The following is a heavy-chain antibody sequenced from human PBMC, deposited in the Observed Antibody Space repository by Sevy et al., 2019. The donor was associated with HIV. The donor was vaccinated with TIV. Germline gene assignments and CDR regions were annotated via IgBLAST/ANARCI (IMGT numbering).Heavy chain of an antibody. CDR3: ARRPGGGYYDSSGGINWFDP. CDR2: IYYSGST. CDR1: GGSISSSSYY. J-gene: IGHJ5*02. V-gene: IGHV4-39*01. Sequence: SETLSLTCTVSGGSISSSSYYWGWIRQPPGKGLEWIGSIYYSGSTYYNPSLKSRVTISVDTSKNQFSLKLGSVTAADTAVYYCARRPGGGYYDSSGGINWFDPWGQGTLVTVSS. D-gene: IGHD3-22*01.